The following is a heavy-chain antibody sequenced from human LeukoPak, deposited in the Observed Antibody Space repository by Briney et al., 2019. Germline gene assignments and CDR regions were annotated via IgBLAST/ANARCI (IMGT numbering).Heavy chain of an antibody. D-gene: IGHD3-9*01. J-gene: IGHJ3*02. Sequence: SETLSLTCTVSGGSISSSNYYWVWIRQPPGKGLEWVGSICYSGSTYYNPSLKSRVTISVDTSKNQFSLKLSSVTAADTAVYYCARALLNYDILTGYYMGRGAFDIWGQGTMVTVSS. CDR1: GGSISSSNYY. CDR3: ARALLNYDILTGYYMGRGAFDI. V-gene: IGHV4-39*07. CDR2: ICYSGST.